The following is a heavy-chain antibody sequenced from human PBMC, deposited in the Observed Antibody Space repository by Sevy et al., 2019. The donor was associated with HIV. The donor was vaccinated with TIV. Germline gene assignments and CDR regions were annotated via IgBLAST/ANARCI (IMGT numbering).Heavy chain of an antibody. CDR3: ARGGIGQQLVL. D-gene: IGHD6-13*01. CDR1: GFTFSSYS. J-gene: IGHJ4*02. V-gene: IGHV3-21*01. Sequence: GGSLRLSCAASGFTFSSYSMKWVRQAPGKGLEWVSSISSSSSYIYYADSVKGRFTISRDNAKNSLYLQMNSLRAEDTAVYYCARGGIGQQLVLWSQGTLVTVSS. CDR2: ISSSSSYI.